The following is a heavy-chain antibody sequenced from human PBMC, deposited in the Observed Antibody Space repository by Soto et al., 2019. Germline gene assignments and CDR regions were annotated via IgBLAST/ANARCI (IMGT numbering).Heavy chain of an antibody. V-gene: IGHV1-69*02. J-gene: IGHJ4*02. CDR3: ARALTVGVPVDC. Sequence: QVQLVQSGAEVKKPGSSVKVSCKASGGTFSSYTISWVRQAPGQGLEWMGRIIPILGIVKYAQKFQGRVRITADKSASTDYMELSSLRSEDTAVYYCARALTVGVPVDCWGQGALVTVSS. D-gene: IGHD1-26*01. CDR2: IIPILGIV. CDR1: GGTFSSYT.